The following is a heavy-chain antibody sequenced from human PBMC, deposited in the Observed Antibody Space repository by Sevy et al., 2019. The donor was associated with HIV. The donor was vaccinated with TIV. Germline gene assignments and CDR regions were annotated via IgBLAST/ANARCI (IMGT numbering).Heavy chain of an antibody. CDR2: ISFDATNK. V-gene: IGHV3-30-3*01. CDR1: GFPFNRYS. CDR3: ALERLSSDVAEYFQN. J-gene: IGHJ1*01. D-gene: IGHD1-1*01. Sequence: GGSLRLSCAASGFPFNRYSMPWVRQAPGKGLEWVATISFDATNKHYPDSVKGRFTISRDNFQNSLFLQMDSLRPEDTAVYYCALERLSSDVAEYFQNWGQGTLVTVSS.